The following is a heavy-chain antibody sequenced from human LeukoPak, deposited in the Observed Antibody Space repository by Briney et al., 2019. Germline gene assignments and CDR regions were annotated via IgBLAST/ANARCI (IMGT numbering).Heavy chain of an antibody. J-gene: IGHJ6*04. CDR3: ARGGYHVDV. D-gene: IGHD2-15*01. CDR1: GFTVSSNY. V-gene: IGHV3-21*01. Sequence: PGGSLRLSCAASGFTVSSNYMSWVRQAPGKGLEWVSSISSSSSYIYYADPVKGRFTISRDNAKNSLYLQMNSLRAEDTAVYYCARGGYHVDVWGKGTTVTVSS. CDR2: ISSSSSYI.